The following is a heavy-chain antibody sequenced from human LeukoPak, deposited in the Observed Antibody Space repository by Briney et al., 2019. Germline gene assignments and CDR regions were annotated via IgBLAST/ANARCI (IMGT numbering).Heavy chain of an antibody. Sequence: SETLSLTCAVYGGSFSGYYWSWIRQPPGKGLEWIGEINHSGSTNYNPSLKSRVTMSVDTSKNQFSLKLSSVTAADTAVYYCARYRGGWFDPCGQGTLVTVSS. CDR2: INHSGST. CDR3: ARYRGGWFDP. V-gene: IGHV4-34*10. CDR1: GGSFSGYY. J-gene: IGHJ5*02. D-gene: IGHD3-16*01.